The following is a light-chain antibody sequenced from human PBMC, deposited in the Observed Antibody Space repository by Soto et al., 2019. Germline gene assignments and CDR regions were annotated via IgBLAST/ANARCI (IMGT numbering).Light chain of an antibody. V-gene: IGKV3-20*01. CDR1: QSVSSSF. Sequence: EIVLTQSPGTLSLSPGERATLSCRASQSVSSSFLAWYQQRPGQAPRLLIFGPSYRATGIPDRFSGSGSGTDFTLTISRLEPEDFAVYYCQHYGSSPPELTFGPGTKVDSK. CDR3: QHYGSSPPELT. CDR2: GPS. J-gene: IGKJ3*01.